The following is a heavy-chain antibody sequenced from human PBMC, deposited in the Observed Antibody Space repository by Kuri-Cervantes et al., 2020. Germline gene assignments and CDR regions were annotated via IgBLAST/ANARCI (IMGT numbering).Heavy chain of an antibody. D-gene: IGHD5-12*01. V-gene: IGHV3-13*01. J-gene: IGHJ6*02. Sequence: GESLKISCAASGFTFSSYDMHWVRQATGKGLEWVSAIGTAGDTYYPDSVKGRFTISRDNSKNTLYLQMNSLRAEDTAVYYCAKDFLRGDYDSYYYYYGMDVWGQGTTVTVSS. CDR3: AKDFLRGDYDSYYYYYGMDV. CDR1: GFTFSSYD. CDR2: IGTAGDT.